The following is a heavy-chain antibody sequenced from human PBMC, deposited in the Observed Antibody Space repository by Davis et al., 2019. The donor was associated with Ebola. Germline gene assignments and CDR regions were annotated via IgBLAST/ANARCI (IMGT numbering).Heavy chain of an antibody. CDR3: ARHVLLWFGELFAYYYGMDV. V-gene: IGHV4-59*08. D-gene: IGHD3-10*01. Sequence: MPSETLSLTCTVSGGSISSYYWSWIRQPPGKGLEWIGYIYYSGSTNYNPSLKSRVTISVDTSKNQFSLKLSSVTAADTAVYYCARHVLLWFGELFAYYYGMDVWGQGTTVTVSS. CDR1: GGSISSYY. CDR2: IYYSGST. J-gene: IGHJ6*02.